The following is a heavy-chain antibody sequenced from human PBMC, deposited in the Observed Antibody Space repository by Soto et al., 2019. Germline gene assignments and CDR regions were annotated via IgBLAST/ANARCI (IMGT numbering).Heavy chain of an antibody. D-gene: IGHD3-9*01. V-gene: IGHV3-33*01. J-gene: IGHJ4*02. CDR2: IWSDGSNK. CDR3: ARSLTPLRYFDWLSFGY. CDR1: GFTFSTYG. Sequence: PGGSLRLSCAASGFTFSTYGMHWVRQAPGKGLEWVALIWSDGSNKYYADSVKGRFTISRDNSKNTLYLQMNSLRAEDTAVYYCARSLTPLRYFDWLSFGYWGQGTLVTVSS.